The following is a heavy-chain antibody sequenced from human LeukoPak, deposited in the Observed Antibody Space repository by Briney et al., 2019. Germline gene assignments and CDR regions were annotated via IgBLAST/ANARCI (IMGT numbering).Heavy chain of an antibody. CDR2: IIPIFGTA. J-gene: IGHJ5*02. Sequence: ASVKVSCKASGGTFSSYAISWVRQAPGQGLEWMGGIIPIFGTANYAQKFQGRVTITTDESTSTDYMELSSLRSEDTAVYYCAGGAMVTTNWFDPWGQGTLVTVSS. CDR3: AGGAMVTTNWFDP. D-gene: IGHD5-18*01. V-gene: IGHV1-69*05. CDR1: GGTFSSYA.